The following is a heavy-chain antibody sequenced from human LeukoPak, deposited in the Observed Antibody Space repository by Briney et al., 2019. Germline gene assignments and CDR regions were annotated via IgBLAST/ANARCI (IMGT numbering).Heavy chain of an antibody. V-gene: IGHV3-21*01. CDR2: ISSSSSYI. Sequence: PGRSLRLSCAASGFTFDDYAMNWVRQAPGKGLEWVSSISSSSSYIYYADSVKGRFTISRDNAKNSLYLQMNSLRAEDTAVYYCARVAEDCSGGSCYSGAFDIWGQGTMVTVSS. CDR3: ARVAEDCSGGSCYSGAFDI. CDR1: GFTFDDYA. D-gene: IGHD2-15*01. J-gene: IGHJ3*02.